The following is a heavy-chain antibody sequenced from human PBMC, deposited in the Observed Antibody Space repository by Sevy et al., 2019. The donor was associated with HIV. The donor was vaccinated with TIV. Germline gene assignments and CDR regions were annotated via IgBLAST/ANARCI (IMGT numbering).Heavy chain of an antibody. D-gene: IGHD1-1*01. J-gene: IGHJ5*01. CDR2: VSGGGGTT. Sequence: GGSLRLSCGASGFNFGSCAMNWVRQAPGKGLEWVSAVSGGGGTTYYADSVRGRFTISRDNSKKTLHLQMNSLRAEDTALYYCARDAARVIVPTAGFDSWGQGTLVTVSS. CDR3: ARDAARVIVPTAGFDS. CDR1: GFNFGSCA. V-gene: IGHV3-23*01.